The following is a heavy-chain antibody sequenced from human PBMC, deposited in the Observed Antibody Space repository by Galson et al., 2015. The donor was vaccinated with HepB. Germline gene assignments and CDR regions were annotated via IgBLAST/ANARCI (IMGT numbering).Heavy chain of an antibody. J-gene: IGHJ4*02. Sequence: SLRLSCAASGFTFSNFAMSWVRQAPGKGLEWVSTFTGGGRGTSYADSVRGRFTISRDNSKSTLYLQMNSLRAEDTAIYYCAKQSPYYFDSWGQGALVAVSS. CDR3: AKQSPYYFDS. CDR2: FTGGGRGT. CDR1: GFTFSNFA. V-gene: IGHV3-23*01.